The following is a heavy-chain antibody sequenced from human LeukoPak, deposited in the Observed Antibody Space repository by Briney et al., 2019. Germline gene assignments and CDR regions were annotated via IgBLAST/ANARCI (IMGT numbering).Heavy chain of an antibody. V-gene: IGHV3-30*03. CDR1: GFTFSSYG. D-gene: IGHD6-19*01. Sequence: GRSLRLSCAASGFTFSSYGMHWVRQAPGKGLEWVAVISYDGSNKYYADSVKGRFTISRDNSKNTLYLQMNSLRAEDTAVYYCVAGNGWLGDYWGQGTLVTVSS. CDR3: VAGNGWLGDY. J-gene: IGHJ4*02. CDR2: ISYDGSNK.